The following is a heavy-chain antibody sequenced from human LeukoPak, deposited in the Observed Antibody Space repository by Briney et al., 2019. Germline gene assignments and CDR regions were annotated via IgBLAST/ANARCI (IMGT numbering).Heavy chain of an antibody. Sequence: GGSLRLSCTASGVPFNSYWMTWVRQTPGKGLEWVANIKQDGSTQYYVDSVKGRFTISRDNAMNSLYLQMNSLRVEDTAIYYCARSVPYGTTWYGRSDCWGQGTLVTVSS. CDR2: IKQDGSTQ. J-gene: IGHJ4*02. D-gene: IGHD6-13*01. CDR3: ARSVPYGTTWYGRSDC. V-gene: IGHV3-7*03. CDR1: GVPFNSYW.